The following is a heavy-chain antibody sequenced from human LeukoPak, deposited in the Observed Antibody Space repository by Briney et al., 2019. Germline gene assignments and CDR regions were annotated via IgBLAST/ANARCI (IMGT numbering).Heavy chain of an antibody. Sequence: PGGSLRLSCAASGFTFSSYSMNWVRQAPGKGLEWISYITTSGGAKNYADSVKGRFTISRDNAENSLYLQMSSLRAEDTAVHYCARDDYGDYHLHFQHWGQGTLVTVSS. D-gene: IGHD4-17*01. CDR1: GFTFSSYS. CDR3: ARDDYGDYHLHFQH. V-gene: IGHV3-48*01. CDR2: ITTSGGAK. J-gene: IGHJ1*01.